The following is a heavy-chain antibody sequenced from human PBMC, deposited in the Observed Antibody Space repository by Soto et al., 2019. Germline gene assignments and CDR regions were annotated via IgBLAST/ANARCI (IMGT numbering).Heavy chain of an antibody. Sequence: SETLSLTCTVSGDSISSSTYYWGWIRQPPGKGLEWIGCIYHTGTTYYNPSPKSRVTISVDTSKNQFSLKLSSVTAADTAVYYCARPYFSSSSMFDYWGQGTLVTVSS. V-gene: IGHV4-39*01. CDR1: GDSISSSTYY. J-gene: IGHJ4*02. D-gene: IGHD6-6*01. CDR2: IYHTGTT. CDR3: ARPYFSSSSMFDY.